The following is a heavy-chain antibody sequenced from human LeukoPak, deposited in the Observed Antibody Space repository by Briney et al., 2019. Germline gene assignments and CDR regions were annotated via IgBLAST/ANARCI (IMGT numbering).Heavy chain of an antibody. J-gene: IGHJ4*02. V-gene: IGHV3-33*01. D-gene: IGHD3-10*01. Sequence: GGSLRLSCAASGFAFNTYAMHWVRQAPGQGLEWVALIWHDGSHKIYSNSVRGQFTISRDNSKNTVSLQMNNLRPEDRAVYYCAREIFGSGSYPGLWGQGTLGTVSP. CDR1: GFAFNTYA. CDR2: IWHDGSHK. CDR3: AREIFGSGSYPGL.